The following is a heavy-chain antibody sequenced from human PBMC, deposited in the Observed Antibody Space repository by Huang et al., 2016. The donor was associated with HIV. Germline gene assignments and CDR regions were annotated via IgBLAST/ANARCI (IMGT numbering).Heavy chain of an antibody. CDR1: GTSMTSCTFY. CDR2: VYFLGNT. D-gene: IGHD2-2*03. CDR3: AREVRSVDTDRPDGYYYRGLDV. V-gene: IGHV4-39*02. J-gene: IGHJ6*02. Sequence: QLRESGPGLVTPSETLSLTCSASGTSMTSCTFYWGWFRQPPGRGLEWIGSVYFLGNTYSNPSRKSGDTISIDTANKQYSMRLTAVTAADTAVYFCAREVRSVDTDRPDGYYYRGLDVWGQGTTVIVSS.